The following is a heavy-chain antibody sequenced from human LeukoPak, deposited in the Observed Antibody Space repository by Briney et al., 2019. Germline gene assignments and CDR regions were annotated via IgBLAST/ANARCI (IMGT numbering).Heavy chain of an antibody. CDR1: GGSISSYY. Sequence: KPSGTLSLTCTVSGGSISSYYWSWIRQPPGKGLEWIGYIYYSGSTNYNPSLKSRVTISVDTSKNQFSLKLSSVTAADTAVYYCARHGDSAEYFQHWGQGTLVTVSS. V-gene: IGHV4-59*08. CDR3: ARHGDSAEYFQH. CDR2: IYYSGST. J-gene: IGHJ1*01. D-gene: IGHD2-15*01.